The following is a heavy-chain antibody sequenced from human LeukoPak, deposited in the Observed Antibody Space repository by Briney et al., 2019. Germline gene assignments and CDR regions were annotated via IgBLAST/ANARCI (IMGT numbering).Heavy chain of an antibody. D-gene: IGHD5-18*01. J-gene: IGHJ4*02. CDR3: AKEGYGYCSYYFDY. CDR2: IYYSGST. Sequence: SETLSLTCTVSGGSISSHYWSWIWQPPGKGLEWIGYIYYSGSTNYNPSLKSRVTISVDTSKNQFSLKLSTVIAADTAVYYCAKEGYGYCSYYFDYWGKGTLVTVSS. V-gene: IGHV4-59*11. CDR1: GGSISSHY.